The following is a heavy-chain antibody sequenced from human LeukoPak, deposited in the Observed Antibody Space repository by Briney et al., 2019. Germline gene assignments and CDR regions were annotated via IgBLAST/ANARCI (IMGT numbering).Heavy chain of an antibody. V-gene: IGHV3-23*01. CDR2: ISGSGGST. CDR3: AKDLLSGYDGPFDY. Sequence: GGSLRLSCAASGFTFSSYAMSWVRQAPGKGLDWVSAISGSGGSTYYADSVKGRFTISRDNSKNTLYLQMNSLRAEDTAVYYCAKDLLSGYDGPFDYWGQGTLVTVSS. CDR1: GFTFSSYA. J-gene: IGHJ4*02. D-gene: IGHD5-12*01.